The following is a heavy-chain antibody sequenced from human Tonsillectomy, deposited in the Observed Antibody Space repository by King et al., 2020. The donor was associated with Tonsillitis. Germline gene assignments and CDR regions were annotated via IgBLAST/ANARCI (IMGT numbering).Heavy chain of an antibody. V-gene: IGHV3-7*03. D-gene: IGHD3-10*01. J-gene: IGHJ4*02. CDR1: GFTYSSNW. CDR3: AGRYYGSGSSRDY. Sequence: VQLVESGGGLVQPGGSLRLSCVASGFTYSSNWMSWVRQAPGKGLEWVANIKQDGSEKYYVDSVKGRFTISRDNAKNSLYLQMNSLRAEDTAVYYCAGRYYGSGSSRDYWGQGTRVTVSS. CDR2: IKQDGSEK.